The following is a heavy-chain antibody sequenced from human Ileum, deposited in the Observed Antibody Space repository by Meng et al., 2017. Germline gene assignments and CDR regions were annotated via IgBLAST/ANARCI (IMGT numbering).Heavy chain of an antibody. CDR3: VRSNIFGWNPRDH. CDR2: INPKSGAT. Sequence: HPSQSGAWAKKSGPSLKCSCKASGYPFTDYFVHWVRQAPGQGLEWMGRINPKSGATAYAQKFQGRVTVTSDTSISTAYLDLISLTSDDTALYYCVRSNIFGWNPRDHWGQGTLVTVSS. D-gene: IGHD3-3*02. V-gene: IGHV1-2*06. J-gene: IGHJ4*02. CDR1: GYPFTDYF.